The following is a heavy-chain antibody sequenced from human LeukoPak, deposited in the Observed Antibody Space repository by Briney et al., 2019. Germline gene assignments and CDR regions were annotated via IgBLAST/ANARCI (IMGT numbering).Heavy chain of an antibody. Sequence: GGSLRLSCAASGFTVSSTYMSWVRQAPGKGLEWVSVIYSGGTYYADSVKGRFTISRDNSKNTLYLQMNSLRAEDTAVYYCLFQYYDFWSGYWRDTSFDYWGQGTLVTVSS. CDR2: IYSGGT. CDR1: GFTVSSTY. V-gene: IGHV3-53*05. CDR3: LFQYYDFWSGYWRDTSFDY. D-gene: IGHD3-3*01. J-gene: IGHJ4*02.